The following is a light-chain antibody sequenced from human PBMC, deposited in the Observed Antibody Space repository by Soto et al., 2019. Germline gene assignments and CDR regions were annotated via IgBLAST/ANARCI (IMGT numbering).Light chain of an antibody. CDR2: KAS. Sequence: DIQMTQSPSTLSASVGDRVTINCRASQSISTWLAWYQQKPGKAPKLLIYKASRLESGVPLRFSGSGSGTEFTLSLRSLQPDDFATYYCQQYHGYQYSFGQGTKLEI. V-gene: IGKV1-5*03. J-gene: IGKJ2*03. CDR1: QSISTW. CDR3: QQYHGYQYS.